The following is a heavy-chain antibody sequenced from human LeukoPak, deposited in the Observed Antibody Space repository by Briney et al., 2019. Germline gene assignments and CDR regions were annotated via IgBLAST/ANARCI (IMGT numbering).Heavy chain of an antibody. D-gene: IGHD3-22*01. CDR1: GYTFTGYY. J-gene: IGHJ4*02. Sequence: VASVKVSCKASGYTFTGYYMHWVRQAPGQGLEWMGWINPNSGGTNYAQKFQGRVTMTRDTSISTAYMELSRLRSDDTAVYYCARDNDSSGYNDYWGQGPLVTVSS. V-gene: IGHV1-2*02. CDR2: INPNSGGT. CDR3: ARDNDSSGYNDY.